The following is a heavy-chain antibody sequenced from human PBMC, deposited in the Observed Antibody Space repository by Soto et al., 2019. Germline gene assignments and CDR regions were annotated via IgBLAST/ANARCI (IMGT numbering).Heavy chain of an antibody. CDR1: GFTFSNAW. D-gene: IGHD6-19*01. J-gene: IGHJ4*02. CDR3: TTQSSGWDFDY. Sequence: EVQLVESGGGLVKPGGSLRLSCAASGFTFSNAWMSWVHQAPGKGLEWVGRIKSKTDGGTTDYAAPVKGRFTISRDDSKNTLYLQMNSLKTEVTAVYYCTTQSSGWDFDYWGQGTLVTVSS. CDR2: IKSKTDGGTT. V-gene: IGHV3-15*01.